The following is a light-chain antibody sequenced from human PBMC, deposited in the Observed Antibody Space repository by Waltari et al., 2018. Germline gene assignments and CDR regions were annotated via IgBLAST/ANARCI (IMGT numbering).Light chain of an antibody. J-gene: IGLJ2*01. CDR1: SSDVGGYNY. V-gene: IGLV2-14*01. Sequence: QSALTQPASVSGSPGQSITISCTGTSSDVGGYNYVSWYQQYPGNVPKLMIYDVSKWPSVFSNRSSGSKSGDTASLTISGLQAEDEADYYGSSYTSSNTVIFGGGTKLTVL. CDR2: DVS. CDR3: SSYTSSNTVI.